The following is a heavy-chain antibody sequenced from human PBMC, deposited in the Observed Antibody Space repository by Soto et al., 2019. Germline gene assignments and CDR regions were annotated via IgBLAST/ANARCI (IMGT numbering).Heavy chain of an antibody. D-gene: IGHD5-12*01. J-gene: IGHJ4*02. Sequence: PSETLSLTCAVYGGSFSGYYWSWIRQPPGKGLEWIGEINHSGSTNYNPSLKSRVTISVDTSKNQFSLKLSSVTAADTAVYYCARARIYPTYYFDYCGQRTLATVSS. V-gene: IGHV4-34*01. CDR2: INHSGST. CDR3: ARARIYPTYYFDY. CDR1: GGSFSGYY.